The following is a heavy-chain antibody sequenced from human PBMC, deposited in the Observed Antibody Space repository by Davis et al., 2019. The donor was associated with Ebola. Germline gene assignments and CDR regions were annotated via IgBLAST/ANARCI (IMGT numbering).Heavy chain of an antibody. CDR2: IYYSGST. Sequence: SETLSLTCTVSGGSISSSSYYWGWIRQPPGKGLEWIGSIYYSGSTYYNPSLKSRVTISVDTSKNQFSLKLSSVAAADTAVYYCARHGNCISTSCPFDYWGQGTLVTVSS. J-gene: IGHJ4*02. D-gene: IGHD2-2*01. V-gene: IGHV4-39*01. CDR3: ARHGNCISTSCPFDY. CDR1: GGSISSSSYY.